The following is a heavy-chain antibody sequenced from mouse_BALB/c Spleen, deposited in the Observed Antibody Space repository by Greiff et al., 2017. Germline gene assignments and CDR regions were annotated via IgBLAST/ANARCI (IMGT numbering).Heavy chain of an antibody. CDR1: GYTFTDYV. CDR3: ARRGNWDEGYYFDY. D-gene: IGHD4-1*01. CDR2: IYPGSGST. Sequence: VQLQQSGPELVKPGASVKMSCKASGYTFTDYVISWVKQRTGQGLEWIGEIYPGSGSTYYNEKFKGKATLTADKSSNTAYMQLSSLTSEDSAVYFCARRGNWDEGYYFDYWGQGTTLTVSS. V-gene: IGHV1-83*01. J-gene: IGHJ2*01.